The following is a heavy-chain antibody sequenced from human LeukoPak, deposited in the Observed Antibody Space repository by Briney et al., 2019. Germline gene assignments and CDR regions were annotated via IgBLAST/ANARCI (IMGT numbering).Heavy chain of an antibody. CDR1: GFTFSSYF. Sequence: PGGSLRLSCAASGFTFSSYFMNWVRQAPGKGLESVSSISSGGLSTYYADSMNARFTVSRDNSKNTQYLQMDSLRAEDTAVYYCAKAGGSSWYILDFWGQGALVTVSS. D-gene: IGHD6-13*01. CDR3: AKAGGSSWYILDF. V-gene: IGHV3-23*01. CDR2: ISSGGLST. J-gene: IGHJ4*02.